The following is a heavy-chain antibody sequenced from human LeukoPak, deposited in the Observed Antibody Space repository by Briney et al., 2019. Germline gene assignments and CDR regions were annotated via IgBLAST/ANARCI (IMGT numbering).Heavy chain of an antibody. CDR1: GGSISSSSYY. CDR3: AREQEGH. CDR2: IFYRGST. Sequence: SETLSLTCTVSGGSISSSSYYWGWIRQPPGKGLEWIGSIFYRGSTYYNPALMSRVTISVDTSKNLFSLKLRSVSATDTAVYYCAREQEGHWGQGTLVTVSS. V-gene: IGHV4-39*07. J-gene: IGHJ4*02.